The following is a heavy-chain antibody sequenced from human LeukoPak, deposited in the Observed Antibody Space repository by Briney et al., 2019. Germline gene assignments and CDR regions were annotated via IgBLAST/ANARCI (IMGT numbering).Heavy chain of an antibody. V-gene: IGHV3-7*01. CDR2: MEQDGSEK. D-gene: IGHD5-18*01. CDR3: ARPRGYGTPHDAFDI. Sequence: GGSLRLSCAASGFTFDDYGMSWVRQAPGKGLEWVANMEQDGSEKYYLDSVKGRFTISRDNAKNSIYLQMNRLRVEGTAVYYCARPRGYGTPHDAFDIWGQGTMVTVSS. J-gene: IGHJ3*02. CDR1: GFTFDDYG.